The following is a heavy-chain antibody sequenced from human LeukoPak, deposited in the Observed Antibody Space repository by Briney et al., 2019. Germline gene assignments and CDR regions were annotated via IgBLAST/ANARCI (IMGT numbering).Heavy chain of an antibody. CDR2: VYYSGGT. D-gene: IGHD3-22*01. V-gene: IGHV4-59*01. CDR3: ARVDDSSGYYSLGYYYYMDV. J-gene: IGHJ6*03. Sequence: PSETLSLTCTVSGGSISTYYWSWIRQPPGKGLEWIGYVYYSGGTNYNPSLKSRVTMSVDTSKNQFSLKLRSVTAADTAVYYCARVDDSSGYYSLGYYYYMDVWGKGTTVTISS. CDR1: GGSISTYY.